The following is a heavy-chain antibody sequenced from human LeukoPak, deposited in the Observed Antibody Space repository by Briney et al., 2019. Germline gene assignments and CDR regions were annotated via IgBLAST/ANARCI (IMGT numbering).Heavy chain of an antibody. D-gene: IGHD1-26*01. V-gene: IGHV3-23*01. CDR1: GFSFSTYA. J-gene: IGHJ3*02. CDR2: ISGSGGGT. Sequence: GGSLRLSYAASGFSFSTYAMSWVRQAPGKGPEWVSSISGSGGGTYYADSVKGRLTISRDNPKNTLYLQMNSLRAEDTAVYYCAKDKLVGGTGRSAFDIWGQGTMVTVSS. CDR3: AKDKLVGGTGRSAFDI.